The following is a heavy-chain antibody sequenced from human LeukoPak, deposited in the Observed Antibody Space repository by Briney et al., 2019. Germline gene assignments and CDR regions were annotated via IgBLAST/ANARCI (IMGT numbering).Heavy chain of an antibody. V-gene: IGHV3-7*01. D-gene: IGHD6-19*01. J-gene: IGHJ6*03. Sequence: GGSLRLSCAASGFTFSSYWMSWVRQAPGKGLEWVANIKQDGSEKYYVDSVKGRFTISRDNAKNSLYLQMNSLRAEDTAVYYCARVRVAVAGNYYYYMDVWGKGTTVTVSS. CDR1: GFTFSSYW. CDR2: IKQDGSEK. CDR3: ARVRVAVAGNYYYYMDV.